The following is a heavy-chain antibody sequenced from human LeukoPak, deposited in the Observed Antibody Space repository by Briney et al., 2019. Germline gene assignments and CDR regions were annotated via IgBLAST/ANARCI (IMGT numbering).Heavy chain of an antibody. D-gene: IGHD3-9*01. V-gene: IGHV3-30*04. CDR1: GFAFSSYA. J-gene: IGHJ4*02. CDR3: ARDFDRSLDF. CDR2: ISYDGSNK. Sequence: GGSLRLSCAASGFAFSSYAIHWVRQAPGKGLEWVAVISYDGSNKYYADSVKGRFTISRDNSKNTLYLQMNSLRAEDTAVYYCARDFDRSLDFWGQGTLVTVPS.